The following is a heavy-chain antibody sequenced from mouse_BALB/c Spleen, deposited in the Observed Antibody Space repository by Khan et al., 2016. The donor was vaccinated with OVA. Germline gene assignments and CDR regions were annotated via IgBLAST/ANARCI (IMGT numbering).Heavy chain of an antibody. J-gene: IGHJ2*01. CDR1: GFTFSSYS. D-gene: IGHD1-1*01. CDR2: ITSGGSYT. V-gene: IGHV5-6-4*01. Sequence: EVELVESGGGLVKPGGSLRLSCAASGFTFSSYSMSWVRQTPEKRLEWVATITSGGSYTYYPDSVQGRFTISRDNAKNTLYLQMSSLKSDDTAIYYCASDRNYYGSSFYFDYWGPGTTLTVSS. CDR3: ASDRNYYGSSFYFDY.